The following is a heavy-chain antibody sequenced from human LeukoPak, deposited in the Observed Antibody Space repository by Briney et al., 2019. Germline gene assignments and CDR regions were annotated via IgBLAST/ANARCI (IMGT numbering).Heavy chain of an antibody. CDR3: ARDPTNTSGRYAYHDY. Sequence: ASVKVSCKASGYTFNYHGISWVRRAPGQGLEWMGWVSCFNGDTHYAQKFQGRVTMTRDTSTTTAYMELRSLRSDDTALYYCARDPTNTSGRYAYHDYWGQGTLVTVSS. CDR2: VSCFNGDT. V-gene: IGHV1-18*04. J-gene: IGHJ4*02. D-gene: IGHD6-19*01. CDR1: GYTFNYHG.